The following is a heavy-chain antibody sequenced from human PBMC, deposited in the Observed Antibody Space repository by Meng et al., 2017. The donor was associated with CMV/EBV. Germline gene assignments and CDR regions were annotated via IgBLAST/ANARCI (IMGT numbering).Heavy chain of an antibody. CDR2: ISWDGGRT. V-gene: IGHV3-43D*03. CDR3: AKGHSNFAGVVPESVGDYFDY. Sequence: GEALKISWAGSGFTFEDYALHRVRQAPGKGLGWVSLISWDGGRTYYADSVKGRFTISRDNSQHSLYLQMNSLRAEDTALYYCAKGHSNFAGVVPESVGDYFDYWGQGTLVTVSS. D-gene: IGHD4-11*01. J-gene: IGHJ4*02. CDR1: GFTFEDYA.